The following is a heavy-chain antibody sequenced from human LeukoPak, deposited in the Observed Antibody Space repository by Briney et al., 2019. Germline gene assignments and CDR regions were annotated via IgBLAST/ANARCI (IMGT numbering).Heavy chain of an antibody. CDR2: INPSGGST. Sequence: WASVKVSSKASGYTFINYYMHWVRQAPGQGLEWMGIINPSGGSTSYAQKFQGRVTMTRDTSTSTIYMELSSLKSKDTAVYYCARDLGEMATIWGQGTLVTVSS. D-gene: IGHD5-24*01. V-gene: IGHV1-46*01. J-gene: IGHJ4*02. CDR3: ARDLGEMATI. CDR1: GYTFINYY.